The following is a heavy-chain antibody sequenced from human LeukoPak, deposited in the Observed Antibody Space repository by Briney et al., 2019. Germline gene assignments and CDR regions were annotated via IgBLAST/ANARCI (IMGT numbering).Heavy chain of an antibody. CDR2: ISAGGGST. Sequence: PGGSLRLSCAPSGFTFSSLAMSWVRQAPGKGLEWVSSISAGGGSTYYADFVKGRFTISRDNSQNTLYLQMNSLRAEDTAVHYYAKQFGSGAPYYYYMDVWGKGTTVIVSS. J-gene: IGHJ6*03. D-gene: IGHD3-10*01. CDR1: GFTFSSLA. CDR3: AKQFGSGAPYYYYMDV. V-gene: IGHV3-23*01.